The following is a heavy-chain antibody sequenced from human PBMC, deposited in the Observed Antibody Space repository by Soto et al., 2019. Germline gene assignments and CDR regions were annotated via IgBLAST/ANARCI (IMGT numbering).Heavy chain of an antibody. D-gene: IGHD4-17*01. Sequence: SETLSLTCTVSGGSVISSLYYWGLIRQPPGKGLEWIGNIYYTGSTYYSPSLKRRVTMSIDTSRNQFSLRLRSVTAADTAVYYCSRGGYYPIRIWFDPWGQGTLVTVSS. CDR2: IYYTGST. V-gene: IGHV4-39*01. CDR3: SRGGYYPIRIWFDP. J-gene: IGHJ5*02. CDR1: GGSVISSLYY.